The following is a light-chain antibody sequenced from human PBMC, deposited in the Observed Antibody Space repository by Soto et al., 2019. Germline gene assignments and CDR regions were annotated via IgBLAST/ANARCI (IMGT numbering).Light chain of an antibody. Sequence: EIVMTQSPATLSVSPGERATLSCRASQSVSSNLAWYQQKPGQAPRLLVYGASTRATGSPARFSGSGSGTDFTLTISSLQSEDFAVYYCQQYHNLPRTFGQGNKVEIK. CDR2: GAS. J-gene: IGKJ1*01. CDR3: QQYHNLPRT. V-gene: IGKV3-15*01. CDR1: QSVSSN.